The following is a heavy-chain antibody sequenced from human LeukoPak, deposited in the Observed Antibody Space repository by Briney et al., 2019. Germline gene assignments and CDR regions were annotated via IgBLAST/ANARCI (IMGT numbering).Heavy chain of an antibody. J-gene: IGHJ4*02. CDR1: GFTFGIYG. V-gene: IGHV3-30*02. CDR2: IRNDGTNK. CDR3: AKRDDYSNYAFDC. D-gene: IGHD4-11*01. Sequence: PGGALRLSCAASGFTFGIYGMHWVRQAPGKGLEWVTFIRNDGTNKYYTDSVKGRFTISRDDSKNTLYLQMNSLRAEDTAVYYCAKRDDYSNYAFDCWGQGTLVTVSS.